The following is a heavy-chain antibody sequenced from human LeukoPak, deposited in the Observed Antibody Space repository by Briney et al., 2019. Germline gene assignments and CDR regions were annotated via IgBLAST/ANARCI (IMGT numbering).Heavy chain of an antibody. V-gene: IGHV1-2*02. CDR1: GYIFTDYY. Sequence: ASVKVCCKASGYIFTDYYVHWVRQAPGQGLEWMGWINPKSGGTIYAQKLQGRVTMTRDTSITTAYMELSRLTSDDTAIYYCAREAVDSNSFDYWGQETLVTVSS. D-gene: IGHD4-23*01. CDR3: AREAVDSNSFDY. J-gene: IGHJ4*02. CDR2: INPKSGGT.